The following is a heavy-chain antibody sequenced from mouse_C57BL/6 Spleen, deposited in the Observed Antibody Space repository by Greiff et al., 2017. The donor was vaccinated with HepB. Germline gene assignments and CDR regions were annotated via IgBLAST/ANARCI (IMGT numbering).Heavy chain of an antibody. V-gene: IGHV1-69*01. Sequence: VQLQQPGAELVMPGASVKLSCKASGYTFTSYWMHWVKQRPGQGLEWIGEIDPSDSYTNYNQKFKGKSTLTVDKSSSTAYMQLSSLTSEDSAVYYCARGGDGYSWFAYWGQGTLVTVSA. CDR1: GYTFTSYW. J-gene: IGHJ3*01. D-gene: IGHD2-3*01. CDR3: ARGGDGYSWFAY. CDR2: IDPSDSYT.